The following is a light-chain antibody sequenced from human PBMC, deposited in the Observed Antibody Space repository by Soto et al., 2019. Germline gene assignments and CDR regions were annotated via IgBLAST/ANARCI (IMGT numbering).Light chain of an antibody. V-gene: IGKV1-5*01. CDR1: QSIRNW. CDR3: LHYDSYPWT. J-gene: IGKJ1*01. CDR2: ESS. Sequence: DIQMTQSPSILSASVGDRVTITCRACQSIRNWLAWYQQKPGKVPKVLIYESSTLQSGAPSRFSGSGSGTEFTLTIDSLQPDDFGTYYCLHYDSYPWTFGPGTKVEV.